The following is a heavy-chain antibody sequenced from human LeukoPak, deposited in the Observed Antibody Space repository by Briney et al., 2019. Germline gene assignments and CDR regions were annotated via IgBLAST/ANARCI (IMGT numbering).Heavy chain of an antibody. CDR2: ISSSSSYI. CDR3: ARDRVVEELGHDAFDI. D-gene: IGHD7-27*01. J-gene: IGHJ3*02. V-gene: IGHV3-21*01. CDR1: GFTFSSYS. Sequence: KAGGSLRLSCAASGFTFSSYSMNWVRQAPGKGLEWVSSISSSSSYIYYADSVKGRFTISRDNAKNSLYLQMNSLRAEDTAVYYCARDRVVEELGHDAFDIWGQGTMVTVSS.